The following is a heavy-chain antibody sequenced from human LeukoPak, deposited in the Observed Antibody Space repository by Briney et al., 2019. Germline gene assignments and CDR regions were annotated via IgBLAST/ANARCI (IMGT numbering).Heavy chain of an antibody. CDR3: AREGGGYNFVY. Sequence: ASVKVSCKASGYTFTSYAMNWVRQAPGQGLEWMGIINPSGGSTSYAQKFQGRVTMTRDMSTSTVYMELSSLRSEDTAVYYCAREGGGYNFVYWGQGTLVTVSS. J-gene: IGHJ4*02. V-gene: IGHV1-46*01. CDR2: INPSGGST. CDR1: GYTFTSYA. D-gene: IGHD5-24*01.